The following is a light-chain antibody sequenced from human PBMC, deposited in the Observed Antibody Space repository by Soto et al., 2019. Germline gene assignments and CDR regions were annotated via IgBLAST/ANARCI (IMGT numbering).Light chain of an antibody. V-gene: IGKV2-28*01. J-gene: IGKJ2*01. Sequence: DIVMTQSPLSLPVTPGEPASISCRSRQSLLHSNGYNSLDWYLQKPGQSPQLLIYLGSNRASGVADRVSGSGSGTEFTLKISRVEAEDVGLYYCMQALLSPHTFCQGTKLEIK. CDR1: QSLLHSNGYNS. CDR2: LGS. CDR3: MQALLSPHT.